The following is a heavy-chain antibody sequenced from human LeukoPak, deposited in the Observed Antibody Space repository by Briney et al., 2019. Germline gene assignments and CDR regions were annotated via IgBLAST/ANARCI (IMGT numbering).Heavy chain of an antibody. V-gene: IGHV3-66*04. J-gene: IGHJ4*02. CDR2: IFSGGNT. D-gene: IGHD4-17*01. CDR3: ARRYYGDSSLD. Sequence: GGPLRLSCAVSGFSVSNNYMNWVRQAPGKGLEWVSVIFSGGNTYSADSVKGRFSISRDTSKNTVYLQINNLRAEDTAVYYCARRYYGDSSLDWGQGTLVTVSS. CDR1: GFSVSNNY.